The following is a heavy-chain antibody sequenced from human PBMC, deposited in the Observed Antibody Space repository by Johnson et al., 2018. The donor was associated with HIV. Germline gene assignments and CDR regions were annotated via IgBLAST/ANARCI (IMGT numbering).Heavy chain of an antibody. V-gene: IGHV3-30*02. Sequence: QVQLVESGGGVVQPGRSLRLSCAASGFTFSSYGMHWVRQAPGKGLEWVAFIRYDGSNKYYADSVKGRFTISRDNSKNTLYLQMNSLRAEDTAVYYCARGPSVVTLHAFDLWGQGTLVTVSS. CDR2: IRYDGSNK. J-gene: IGHJ3*01. D-gene: IGHD4-23*01. CDR1: GFTFSSYG. CDR3: ARGPSVVTLHAFDL.